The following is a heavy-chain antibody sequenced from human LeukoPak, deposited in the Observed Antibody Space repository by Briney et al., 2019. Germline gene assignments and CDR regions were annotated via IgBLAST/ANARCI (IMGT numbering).Heavy chain of an antibody. D-gene: IGHD3-10*01. CDR2: INHSGST. CDR3: ARRSGRITMVRGTLYWFDP. Sequence: SETLSLTCAVYGGSFSGYYWSWIRQPPGKGLEWIGEINHSGSTNYNPSLKSRVTISVDTSKNQFSLKLSSVTAADTAVYYCARRSGRITMVRGTLYWFDPWGQGTLVTVSS. J-gene: IGHJ5*02. V-gene: IGHV4-34*01. CDR1: GGSFSGYY.